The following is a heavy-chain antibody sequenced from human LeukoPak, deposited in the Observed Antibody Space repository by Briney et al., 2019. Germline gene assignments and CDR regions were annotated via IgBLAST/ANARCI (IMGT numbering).Heavy chain of an antibody. CDR2: INPNSGGT. V-gene: IGHV1-2*02. J-gene: IGHJ3*02. D-gene: IGHD6-13*01. CDR3: ARDGAAAGGYDAFDI. CDR1: GYTFTGYY. Sequence: APVKVSCKASGYTFTGYYMHWVRQAPGQGLEWMGWINPNSGGTNYAQKFQGRVTMTRDTSISTAYMELSRLRSDDTAVYYCARDGAAAGGYDAFDIWGQGTMVTVSS.